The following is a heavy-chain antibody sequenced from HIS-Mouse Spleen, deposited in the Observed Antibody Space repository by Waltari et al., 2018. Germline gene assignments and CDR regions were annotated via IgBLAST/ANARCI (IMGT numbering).Heavy chain of an antibody. V-gene: IGHV3-30*18. CDR1: GFPFSSHG. CDR3: AKASSGWLDY. J-gene: IGHJ4*02. D-gene: IGHD6-19*01. Sequence: QVQLVESGGGVVQPGRSLRLSCAAPGFPFSSHGMPWVRQAPGKGLEWVAVISYDGSNKYYADSVKGRFTISRDNSKNTLYLQMNSLRAEDTAVYYCAKASSGWLDYCGQGTLVTVSS. CDR2: ISYDGSNK.